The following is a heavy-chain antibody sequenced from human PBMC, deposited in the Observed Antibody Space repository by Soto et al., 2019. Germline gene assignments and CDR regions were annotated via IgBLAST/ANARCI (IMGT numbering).Heavy chain of an antibody. CDR3: ARPYYDSIYGMDV. CDR2: IYPGDSDT. CDR1: GYSFTSYW. V-gene: IGHV5-51*01. D-gene: IGHD3-22*01. Sequence: GESLKISCKGSGYSFTSYWIGWVRQMPGKGLEWMGIIYPGDSDTRYSPSFQGQVTISADKSISTAYLQGSSLKASDTAMYYCARPYYDSIYGMDVWGQGTTVTVSS. J-gene: IGHJ6*02.